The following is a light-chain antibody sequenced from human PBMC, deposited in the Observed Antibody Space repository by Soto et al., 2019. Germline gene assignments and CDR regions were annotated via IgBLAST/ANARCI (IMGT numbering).Light chain of an antibody. CDR1: ISNIGKNY. CDR2: DND. J-gene: IGLJ1*01. Sequence: QSVLTQPPSVSAAPGQKVTISCSGSISNIGKNYVSWYQQLPGTAPKLLIFDNDKRPSGIPDRFSGSKSGTSATLGITGLQTGDEADYYCATWDTSRNGGGVFGAGTKLTVL. CDR3: ATWDTSRNGGGV. V-gene: IGLV1-51*01.